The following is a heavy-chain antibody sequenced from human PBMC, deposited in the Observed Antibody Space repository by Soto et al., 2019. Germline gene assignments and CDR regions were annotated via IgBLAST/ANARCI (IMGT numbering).Heavy chain of an antibody. CDR3: ARHNYGSGSTYFDY. CDR1: GWSFSGYY. Sequence: PSETLSLTCAVYGWSFSGYYWSWIRQPPGKELEWIGEINHSGSTNYNPSLKSRVTISVDTSKNQFSLKLNSMTAADTAVYYCARHNYGSGSTYFDYWGQGTLVTVSS. J-gene: IGHJ4*02. CDR2: INHSGST. D-gene: IGHD3-10*01. V-gene: IGHV4-34*01.